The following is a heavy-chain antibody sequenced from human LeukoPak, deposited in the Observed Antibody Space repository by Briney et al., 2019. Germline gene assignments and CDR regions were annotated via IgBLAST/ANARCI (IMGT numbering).Heavy chain of an antibody. CDR1: GGSISSSTSY. D-gene: IGHD2-21*02. CDR3: ARYFCGGDCYSGYFDY. J-gene: IGHJ4*02. V-gene: IGHV4-39*01. CDR2: IYYSGST. Sequence: SETLSLTCTVSGGSISSSTSYWGWIRQPPGKGLEWIGHIYYSGSTYYNPSLKSRVTASVDTSKKQFSLKLNSVTAADTAVYYCARYFCGGDCYSGYFDYWGQGTLVTVSS.